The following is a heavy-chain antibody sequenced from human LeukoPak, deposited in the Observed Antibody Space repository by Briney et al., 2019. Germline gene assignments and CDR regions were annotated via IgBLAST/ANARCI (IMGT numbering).Heavy chain of an antibody. CDR2: ISSSSSYI. Sequence: PGGSLRLSCAASGFTFSSFTMNWVRQVPGKGLEWVSSISSSSSYIYYADSVKGRFTISRDNAKNSLYLQMNSLRAEDAAVYYCARDLGYYDILTGPFDYWGQGTLVTVSS. D-gene: IGHD3-9*01. CDR1: GFTFSSFT. CDR3: ARDLGYYDILTGPFDY. V-gene: IGHV3-21*01. J-gene: IGHJ4*02.